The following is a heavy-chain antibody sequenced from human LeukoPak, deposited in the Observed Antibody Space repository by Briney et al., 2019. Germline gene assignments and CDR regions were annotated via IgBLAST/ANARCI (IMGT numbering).Heavy chain of an antibody. CDR1: GGSISSSSYY. J-gene: IGHJ4*02. D-gene: IGHD6-19*01. V-gene: IGHV4-39*02. CDR3: AREYIAVADY. CDR2: IYYSGSA. Sequence: SETLSLTCTVSGGSISSSSYYWGWIRQPPGKGLEWIGSIYYSGSAYYNPSLKSRVTISVDTSKNQFSLKLSSVTAADTAVYYCAREYIAVADYWGQGTLVTVSS.